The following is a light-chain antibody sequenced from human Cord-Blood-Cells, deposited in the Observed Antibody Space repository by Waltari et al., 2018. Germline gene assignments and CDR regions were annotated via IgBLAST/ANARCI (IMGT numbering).Light chain of an antibody. CDR2: EGS. Sequence: QSALTQPASVSGSPGQSITISCTGTSSDVGSYNLFSCYQQHPGKAPKLMIYEGSKRPSGVSNRFSGSKSGNTASLTISGLQAEDEADYYCCSYAGSSSLYVFGTGTKVTVL. CDR3: CSYAGSSSLYV. V-gene: IGLV2-23*01. CDR1: SSDVGSYNL. J-gene: IGLJ1*01.